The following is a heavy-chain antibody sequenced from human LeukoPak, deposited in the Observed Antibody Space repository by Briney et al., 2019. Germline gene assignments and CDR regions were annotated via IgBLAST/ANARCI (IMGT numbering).Heavy chain of an antibody. V-gene: IGHV4-39*01. CDR2: FASSGSP. J-gene: IGHJ6*02. CDR1: GGSISSGAYH. D-gene: IGHD5-18*01. Sequence: SETLSLTCTVSGGSISSGAYHWGWIRQPPGKGLEWIGSFASSGSPYYILSLKSRVAISVDTSNNQFSLKLISVTAADTAVYYCARFPQGGSSYGPLDVWGQGTTVTVSS. CDR3: ARFPQGGSSYGPLDV.